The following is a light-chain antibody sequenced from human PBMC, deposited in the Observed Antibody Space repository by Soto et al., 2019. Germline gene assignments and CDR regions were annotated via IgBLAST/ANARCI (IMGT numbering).Light chain of an antibody. Sequence: EIVLTQSPATLSLSPGERATLSCRASQSVSSYLAWYQQKPGQAPRLLIYDASNRATGIPARFSGSGSGTXFTLTISSLEXEXXXXXXXXXRSNWPPGFTFGPGTKVDIK. V-gene: IGKV3-11*01. CDR3: XXRSNWPPGFT. J-gene: IGKJ3*01. CDR1: QSVSSY. CDR2: DAS.